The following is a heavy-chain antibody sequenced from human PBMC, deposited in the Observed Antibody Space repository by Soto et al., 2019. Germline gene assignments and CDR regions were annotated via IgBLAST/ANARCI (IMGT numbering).Heavy chain of an antibody. Sequence: PSETLSLTCTVSGGSVSSGSYYWSWIRQPPGKGLEWIGYIYYSGSTNYNPSLKGRVTISVDTSKNQFSLKLSSVTAADTAVYYCAREVRFASYYYYGMDVWGQGTTVTV. CDR1: GGSVSSGSYY. CDR3: AREVRFASYYYYGMDV. D-gene: IGHD3-3*01. CDR2: IYYSGST. J-gene: IGHJ6*02. V-gene: IGHV4-61*01.